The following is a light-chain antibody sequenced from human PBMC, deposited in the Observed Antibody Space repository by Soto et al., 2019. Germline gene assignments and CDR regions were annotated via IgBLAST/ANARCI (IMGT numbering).Light chain of an antibody. J-gene: IGLJ1*01. V-gene: IGLV1-40*01. Sequence: QSVLTQSPSVSGAPGQRVTISCTGSSSNIGAGYDVHWYQQLPGTAPKLLIYGNSNRPSGVPDRFSGSKSGTSASLAITGLQAEDEADYYCQSYDSSLSGYVFGTGTKVTGL. CDR1: SSNIGAGYD. CDR2: GNS. CDR3: QSYDSSLSGYV.